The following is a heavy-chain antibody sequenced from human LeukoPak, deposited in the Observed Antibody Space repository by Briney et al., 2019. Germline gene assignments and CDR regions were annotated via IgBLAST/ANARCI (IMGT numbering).Heavy chain of an antibody. CDR3: TRDTGTTGEVKFDP. CDR2: IYTSGST. Sequence: PSETLSLTCTVSGESISGFYWSWIRQPAGKGLEWIGRIYTSGSTTYNPSLKSRVTMSVDTSKSQFSLNLMSVTAADTAVYYCTRDTGTTGEVKFDPWGQGTLVTVSS. J-gene: IGHJ5*02. V-gene: IGHV4-4*07. D-gene: IGHD4-17*01. CDR1: GESISGFY.